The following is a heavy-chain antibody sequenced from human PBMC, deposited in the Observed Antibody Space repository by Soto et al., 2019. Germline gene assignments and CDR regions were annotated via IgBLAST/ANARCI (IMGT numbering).Heavy chain of an antibody. D-gene: IGHD2-2*01. J-gene: IGHJ3*02. V-gene: IGHV4-59*01. CDR2: IYYSGST. CDR3: AVLNPGYCRSTSCYDSFDI. CDR1: GGSISSYY. Sequence: SGTLSLTCTVSGGSISSYYWNWIRQPPGKGLEWIGYIYYSGSTNYNPSLKSRVTISVDTSKNQFSLKLISVPTADTAVYYCAVLNPGYCRSTSCYDSFDIWGQGTMVTVSS.